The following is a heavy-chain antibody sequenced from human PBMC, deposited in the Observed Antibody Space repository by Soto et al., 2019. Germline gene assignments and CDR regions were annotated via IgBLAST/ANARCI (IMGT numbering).Heavy chain of an antibody. V-gene: IGHV4-31*03. J-gene: IGHJ6*03. D-gene: IGHD4-17*01. CDR1: GGSISSGGYY. CDR3: ARDLMDYGDYVPNYYYYYMDV. Sequence: QVQLQESGPGLVKPSQTLSLTCTVSGGSISSGGYYWSWIRQHPGKGLEWIGYNYYSGSTYYNPSLKSRVTISVDTSKNQFSLKLSSVTAADTAVYYCARDLMDYGDYVPNYYYYYMDVWGKGTTVTVSS. CDR2: NYYSGST.